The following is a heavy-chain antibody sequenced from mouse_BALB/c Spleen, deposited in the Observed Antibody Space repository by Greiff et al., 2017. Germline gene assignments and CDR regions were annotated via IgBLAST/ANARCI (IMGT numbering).Heavy chain of an antibody. J-gene: IGHJ3*01. D-gene: IGHD2-1*01. V-gene: IGHV2-9*02. CDR1: GFSLTSYG. CDR2: IWAGGST. Sequence: VKLMESGPGLVAPSQSLSITCTVSGFSLTSYGVHWVRQPPGKGLEWLGVIWAGGSTNYNSALMSRLSISKDNSKSQVFLKMNSLQTDDTAMYYCARAPYGNHVGFAYWGQGTLVTVSA. CDR3: ARAPYGNHVGFAY.